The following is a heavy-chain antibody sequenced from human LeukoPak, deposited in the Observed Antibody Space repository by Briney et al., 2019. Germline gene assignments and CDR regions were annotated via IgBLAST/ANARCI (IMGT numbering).Heavy chain of an antibody. Sequence: SETLSLTCTVSGGSISSYYWSWIRQPPGKGLEWIGYIYYSGSTNYNPSLKSRVTISVDTSKNQFSLKLSSVTAADTAVYYCARRPPDYYDSGWKEHWFHPWGQGTLVTVSS. J-gene: IGHJ5*02. CDR1: GGSISSYY. V-gene: IGHV4-59*08. CDR3: ARRPPDYYDSGWKEHWFHP. CDR2: IYYSGST. D-gene: IGHD3-22*01.